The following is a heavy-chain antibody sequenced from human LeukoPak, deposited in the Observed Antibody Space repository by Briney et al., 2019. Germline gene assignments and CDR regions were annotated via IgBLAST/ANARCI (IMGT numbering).Heavy chain of an antibody. V-gene: IGHV4-59*08. CDR2: VYYSGNA. J-gene: IGHJ4*02. CDR3: ARHEKLGQFDY. D-gene: IGHD3-10*01. Sequence: SETLCLTCTVSSGSISSYYWSWIRQPPGKGLEWIGYVYYSGNANYNPSLKSRVTISVDTSKNQFSLKLSSVTAADTAVYYCARHEKLGQFDYWGQGTLVTVSS. CDR1: SGSISSYY.